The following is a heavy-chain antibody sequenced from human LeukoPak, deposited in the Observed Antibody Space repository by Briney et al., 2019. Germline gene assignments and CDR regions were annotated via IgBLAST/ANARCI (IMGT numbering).Heavy chain of an antibody. CDR3: ARDSVVRGYHGAFDI. CDR2: IYPGDSDT. CDR1: GYSFTSYW. V-gene: IGHV5-51*01. D-gene: IGHD5-12*01. Sequence: GESLKISCKGSGYSFTSYWIGWVRQMPGKGLEWMGIIYPGDSDTRYSPSFQGQVTISADKSISTAYLQWSSLKASDTAMYYCARDSVVRGYHGAFDIWGQGTMVTVSS. J-gene: IGHJ3*02.